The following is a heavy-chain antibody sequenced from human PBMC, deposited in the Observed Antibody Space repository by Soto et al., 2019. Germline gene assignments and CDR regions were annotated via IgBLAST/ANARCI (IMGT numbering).Heavy chain of an antibody. D-gene: IGHD6-13*01. J-gene: IGHJ6*04. Sequence: KPSETLSLTCTVSGGSISSSSYYWGWIRQPPGKGLEWIGSIYYSGSTYYNPSLKSRVTISVDTSKNQFSLKLSSVTAADTAVYYWARHPYSSSWSGYYYYGMAVWAKGPRATVPS. V-gene: IGHV4-39*01. CDR3: ARHPYSSSWSGYYYYGMAV. CDR2: IYYSGST. CDR1: GGSISSSSYY.